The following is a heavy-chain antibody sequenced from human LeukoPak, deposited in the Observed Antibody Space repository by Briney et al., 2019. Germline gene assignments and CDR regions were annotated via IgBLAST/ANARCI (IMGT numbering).Heavy chain of an antibody. V-gene: IGHV3-74*01. CDR1: GFTFSSYW. CDR2: IKGDGSTA. J-gene: IGHJ3*02. CDR3: ARIGSGTYSDAFDI. D-gene: IGHD1-26*01. Sequence: GGSLRLSCAASGFTFSSYWMHWVRQAPGKGPVWVSRIKGDGSTATYADSVKGRSIISRDNAKNTVYLQMNSLRAEDTAVYYCARIGSGTYSDAFDIWGQGTMVTVSS.